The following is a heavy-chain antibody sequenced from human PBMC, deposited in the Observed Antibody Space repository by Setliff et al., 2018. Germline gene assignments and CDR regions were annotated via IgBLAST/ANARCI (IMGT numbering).Heavy chain of an antibody. CDR3: ARVGWTSDRYYYMDV. CDR1: VFSFSTYE. Sequence: GGSLRLSCAASVFSFSTYEMNWVRQAPGKGLEWVSFISYAGTTAYYIDSVKGRFAISRDNSKNTLSLQMNNLTPEDSAIYYCARVGWTSDRYYYMDVWGKGTTVTV. D-gene: IGHD2-21*02. V-gene: IGHV3-30*09. J-gene: IGHJ6*03. CDR2: ISYAGTTA.